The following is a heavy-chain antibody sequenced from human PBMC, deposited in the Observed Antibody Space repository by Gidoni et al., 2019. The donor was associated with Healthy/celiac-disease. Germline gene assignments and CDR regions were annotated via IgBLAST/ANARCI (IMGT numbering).Heavy chain of an antibody. CDR3: AREPLYYYYGMDV. Sequence: EVQLVESGGGLVQPGGSLRLSCAASGYTFSSNYMSWVRQAPGKGLEWVSVIYSGGSTYYADSVKGRFTISRDNSKNTLYLQMNSLRAEDTAVYYCAREPLYYYYGMDVWGQGTTVTVSS. CDR2: IYSGGST. CDR1: GYTFSSNY. J-gene: IGHJ6*02. V-gene: IGHV3-66*01.